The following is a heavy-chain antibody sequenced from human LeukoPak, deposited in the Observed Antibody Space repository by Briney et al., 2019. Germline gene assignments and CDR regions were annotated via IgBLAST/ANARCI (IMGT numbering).Heavy chain of an antibody. CDR3: AKDQPRAYFDS. J-gene: IGHJ4*02. CDR1: GFTFSSHG. V-gene: IGHV3-30*02. CDR2: VRSDGTTK. D-gene: IGHD2-2*01. Sequence: GGSLRLSCAASGFTFSSHGMHWVRQAPGKGLEWVAFVRSDGTTKYYTDSVKGRFTISRDNSKNTMYLQMNSLRAEDTAVYYCAKDQPRAYFDSWGQGTLVTVSS.